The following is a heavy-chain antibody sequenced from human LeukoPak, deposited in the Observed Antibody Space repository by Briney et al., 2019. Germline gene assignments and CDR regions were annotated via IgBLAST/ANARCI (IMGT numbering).Heavy chain of an antibody. V-gene: IGHV3-53*05. CDR2: IYRGGST. D-gene: IGHD5-18*01. CDR1: GFTVSSNH. Sequence: GGSLRLSCAASGFTVSSNHMSWVRQAPGKGLEWVSVIYRGGSTYYADSVKGRFTISRDNSKNTLYLQMNSLRAEDTAVYYCARARGFSYGLNCFDSWGQGTLVTVSS. CDR3: ARARGFSYGLNCFDS. J-gene: IGHJ5*01.